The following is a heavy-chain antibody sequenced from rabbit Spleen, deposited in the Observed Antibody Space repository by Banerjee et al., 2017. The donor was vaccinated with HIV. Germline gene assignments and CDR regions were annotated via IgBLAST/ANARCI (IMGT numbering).Heavy chain of an antibody. CDR2: IYAGRGST. D-gene: IGHD4-1*01. CDR1: GLDFINYY. CDR3: ARARVPWLGLARLGL. J-gene: IGHJ3*01. Sequence: QLTETGGGLVQPGGSLTLSCKASGLDFINYYISWVRQAPGKGLEWIGIIYAGRGSTDYASWVNRRFTISSDDAQSTVDMKMPSRTAADTATYFCARARVPWLGLARLGLWGPGTRVTVS. V-gene: IGHV1S7*01.